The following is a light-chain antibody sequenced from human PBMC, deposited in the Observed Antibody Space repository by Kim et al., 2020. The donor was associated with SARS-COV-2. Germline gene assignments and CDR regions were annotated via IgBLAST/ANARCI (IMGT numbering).Light chain of an antibody. CDR2: RNN. Sequence: ELTQPPSASGTPGQRVTISCSGSSSNIGSNYVYWYQQLPGTAPKLLIYRNNQRPSGVPDRFSGSKSGTSASLAISGLRSEDEADYYCAAWDDSLSGWVFGGGTQMTVL. CDR1: SSNIGSNY. CDR3: AAWDDSLSGWV. J-gene: IGLJ3*02. V-gene: IGLV1-47*01.